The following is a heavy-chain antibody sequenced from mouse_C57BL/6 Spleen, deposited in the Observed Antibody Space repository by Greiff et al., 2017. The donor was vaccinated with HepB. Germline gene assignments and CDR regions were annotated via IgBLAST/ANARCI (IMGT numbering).Heavy chain of an antibody. CDR1: GFTFSSYA. CDR2: ISDGGSYT. V-gene: IGHV5-4*01. J-gene: IGHJ4*01. Sequence: EVKLVESGGGLVKPGGSLKLSCAASGFTFSSYAMSWVRQTPEKRLEWVATISDGGSYTYYPDNVKGRFTISRDNAKNNLYLQMSHLKSEDTAMYYCARDRSTSHYYAMDYWGQGTSVTVSS. CDR3: ARDRSTSHYYAMDY. D-gene: IGHD2-1*01.